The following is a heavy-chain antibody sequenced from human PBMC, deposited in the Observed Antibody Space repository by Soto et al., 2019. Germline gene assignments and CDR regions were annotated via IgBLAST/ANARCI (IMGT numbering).Heavy chain of an antibody. CDR1: GGSISSGDYY. Sequence: SEALSLTCTVSGGSISSGDYYWSWIRQPPGKGLEWIGYIYYSGSTYYNPSLKSRVTISVDTSKNQFSLKLSSVTAADTAVYYCACVYGVLWTYCFAFRGQGTLVTVSS. CDR2: IYYSGST. J-gene: IGHJ4*02. D-gene: IGHD2-8*01. CDR3: ACVYGVLWTYCFAF. V-gene: IGHV4-30-4*01.